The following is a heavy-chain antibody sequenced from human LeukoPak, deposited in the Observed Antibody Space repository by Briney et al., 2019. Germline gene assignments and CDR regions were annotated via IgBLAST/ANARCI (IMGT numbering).Heavy chain of an antibody. V-gene: IGHV3-33*06. CDR3: ANNFDY. J-gene: IGHJ4*02. Sequence: GGSLRLSCAASGCTFSNYGMHWVRQAPGKGLEWVAIIWYDGSNKYYADSVKGRFTISRDNSKDTLYLQMNSLRVEDTAVYYCANNFDYWGQGTLVTVSS. CDR1: GCTFSNYG. CDR2: IWYDGSNK.